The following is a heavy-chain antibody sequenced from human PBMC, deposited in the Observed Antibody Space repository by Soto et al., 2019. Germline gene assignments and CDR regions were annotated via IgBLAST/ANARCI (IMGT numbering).Heavy chain of an antibody. V-gene: IGHV3-30*04. Sequence: PGGSVRLSCADSGVSFSSYAMHWVRQAPGKGLEWVAIISYDGSIKYYADSVKGRFTISRDNSKNTLYLQMNSLRAEDTAVYYCARDLSGYGYDYWGQGTLVTVSS. J-gene: IGHJ4*02. CDR2: ISYDGSIK. CDR1: GVSFSSYA. CDR3: ARDLSGYGYDY. D-gene: IGHD5-18*01.